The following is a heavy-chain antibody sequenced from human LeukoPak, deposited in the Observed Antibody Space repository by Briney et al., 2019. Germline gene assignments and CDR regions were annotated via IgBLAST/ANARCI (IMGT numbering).Heavy chain of an antibody. V-gene: IGHV1-69*13. Sequence: ASVKVSCKASGGTFSSYAISWVRQAPGQGLEWMGGIIPIFGTANYAQKFQGRVTITADESTSTAYMELSSLRSEDTAVYYCARDHYLERRHYYGMEVWGKGTTVTVSS. D-gene: IGHD1-1*01. CDR3: ARDHYLERRHYYGMEV. CDR2: IIPIFGTA. CDR1: GGTFSSYA. J-gene: IGHJ6*04.